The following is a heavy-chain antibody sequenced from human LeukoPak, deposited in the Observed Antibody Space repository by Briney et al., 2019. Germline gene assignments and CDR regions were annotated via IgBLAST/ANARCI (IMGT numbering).Heavy chain of an antibody. V-gene: IGHV4-38-2*02. Sequence: PSGTLSLTCTVSGYSITTTYYWGWIRQSPRKGLEWIGGIYHSGTTYYNPSLKSRVTMSVETSQNQFSLKVRSVTAADTAVYYCARAPITAGGNFDLWGRGTLVTVSS. J-gene: IGHJ2*01. CDR2: IYHSGTT. D-gene: IGHD6-13*01. CDR3: ARAPITAGGNFDL. CDR1: GYSITTTYY.